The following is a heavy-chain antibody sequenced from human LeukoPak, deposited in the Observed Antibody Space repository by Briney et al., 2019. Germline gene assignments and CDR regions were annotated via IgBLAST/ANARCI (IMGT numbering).Heavy chain of an antibody. D-gene: IGHD2-2*02. Sequence: GASVKVSCNASGYTFTSNGISWVRQAPGQGLEWMGWISAYNDNTNYAQKVQGRVTMTTDTSTSTAYMELRSLRSDDTAVYYCARCSSTSCYTPFDYWGHGTLVTVSS. CDR3: ARCSSTSCYTPFDY. CDR2: ISAYNDNT. CDR1: GYTFTSNG. J-gene: IGHJ4*01. V-gene: IGHV1-18*01.